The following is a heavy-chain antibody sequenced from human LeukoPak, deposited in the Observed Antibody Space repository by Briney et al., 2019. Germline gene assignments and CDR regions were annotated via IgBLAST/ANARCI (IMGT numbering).Heavy chain of an antibody. Sequence: GGSLRLSCAASGFTFSSYGMNWVRQAPGKGLEWVSYISSSSSTIYYADSVKGRFTISRDNAKNSLYLQMNSLRAEDTAVYYCARDTSYYDFWSGSTTPNWFDPWGQGTLVTVSS. D-gene: IGHD3-3*01. J-gene: IGHJ5*02. V-gene: IGHV3-48*01. CDR1: GFTFSSYG. CDR2: ISSSSSTI. CDR3: ARDTSYYDFWSGSTTPNWFDP.